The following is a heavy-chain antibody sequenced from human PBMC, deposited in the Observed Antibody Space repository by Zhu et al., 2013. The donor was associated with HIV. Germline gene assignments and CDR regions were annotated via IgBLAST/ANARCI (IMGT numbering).Heavy chain of an antibody. CDR2: INPSDGDT. D-gene: IGHD4-4*01. CDR1: GYTFTRYY. Sequence: QVQLVQSGAEVKKPGASVKVSCKASGYTFTRYYIHWVRQAPGQGLEWMGIINPSDGDTSFAQKFQGRVTMTRDTSSSTVYMELSSLRSDDTAVYYCARVTVGALDYWGQGTLVTVSS. V-gene: IGHV1-46*03. CDR3: ARVTVGALDY. J-gene: IGHJ4*02.